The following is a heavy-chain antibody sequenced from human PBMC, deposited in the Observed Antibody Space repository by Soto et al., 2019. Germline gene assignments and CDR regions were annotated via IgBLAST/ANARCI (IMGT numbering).Heavy chain of an antibody. CDR1: GFTFSSYA. D-gene: IGHD3-22*01. V-gene: IGHV3-23*01. Sequence: GGSVRLSCAASGFTFSSYAMSWVRQAPGKGLEWVSAISGSGGSTYYADSVKGRFTISRDNSKNTLYLQMNSLRAEDTAVYYCARGNYDSSGYYPFDYWGQGTLVTVSS. CDR2: ISGSGGST. CDR3: ARGNYDSSGYYPFDY. J-gene: IGHJ4*02.